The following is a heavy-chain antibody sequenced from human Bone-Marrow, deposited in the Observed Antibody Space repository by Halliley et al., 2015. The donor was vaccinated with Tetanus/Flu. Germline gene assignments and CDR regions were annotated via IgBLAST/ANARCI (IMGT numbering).Heavy chain of an antibody. D-gene: IGHD2-8*01. J-gene: IGHJ6*02. CDR3: VKMEGASGQAFNGRRGILDV. CDR1: GGSIYSNSFY. V-gene: IGHV4-39*01. Sequence: TLSLTCTVSGGSIYSNSFYWVWLRQSTGGRLQWIGTVFYSGTTSYNPSLMDRVSLSVGPSRNQFSLELRSVTAADSSVYFCVKMEGASGQAFNGRRGILDVWGQGTTVTVSS. CDR2: VFYSGTT.